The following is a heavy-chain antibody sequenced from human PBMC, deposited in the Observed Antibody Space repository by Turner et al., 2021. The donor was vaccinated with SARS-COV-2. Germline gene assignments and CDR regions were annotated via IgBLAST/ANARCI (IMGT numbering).Heavy chain of an antibody. CDR2: IWYDGSNK. J-gene: IGHJ3*02. CDR3: ARGGGSYDMGDAFDI. CDR1: GFTFSSYG. Sequence: VQLVESGGGVVQPGRSLRLPCAASGFTFSSYGMHWGRQGPGKGLEWVAVIWYDGSNKYYADSVKGRFTISRDNSKNTLYLQMNSLRAEDTAVYYCARGGGSYDMGDAFDIWGQGTMVTISS. V-gene: IGHV3-33*01. D-gene: IGHD1-26*01.